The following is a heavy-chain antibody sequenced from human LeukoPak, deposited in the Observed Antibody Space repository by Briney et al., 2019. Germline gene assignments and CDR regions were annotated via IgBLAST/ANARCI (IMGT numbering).Heavy chain of an antibody. CDR3: ARHDGYSYGWRTFDY. CDR1: GGSISSYY. V-gene: IGHV4-59*08. Sequence: ETLSLTCTVSGGSISSYYWSWIRQPPGKGLEWIGYIYYSGSTNYNPSLKSRVTISVDTSKNQFSLKLSSVTAADTAVYYCARHDGYSYGWRTFDYWGQGTLVTVSS. D-gene: IGHD5-18*01. J-gene: IGHJ4*02. CDR2: IYYSGST.